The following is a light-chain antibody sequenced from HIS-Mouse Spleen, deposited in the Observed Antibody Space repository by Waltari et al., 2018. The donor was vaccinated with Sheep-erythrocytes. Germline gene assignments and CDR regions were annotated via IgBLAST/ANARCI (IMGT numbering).Light chain of an antibody. V-gene: IGLV2-14*02. CDR2: EGS. J-gene: IGLJ2*01. CDR1: SSDVGSYNL. CDR3: AAWDDSLNGVV. Sequence: QSALTQPASVSGSPGQSITISCTGTSSDVGSYNLVSWYQQHPGKAPKLMIYEGSKRPSGGPDRFSGSKSGTSASLAISGLQSEDEADYYCAAWDDSLNGVVFGGGTKLTVL.